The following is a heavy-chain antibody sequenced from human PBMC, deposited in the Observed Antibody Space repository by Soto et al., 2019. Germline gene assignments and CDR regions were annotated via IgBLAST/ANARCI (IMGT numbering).Heavy chain of an antibody. J-gene: IGHJ4*02. V-gene: IGHV1-2*02. D-gene: IGHD3-22*01. CDR2: INANSGGT. Sequence: ASVKVSCKSSGYTFTDYYLHWVRQAPGQGLEWMGWINANSGGTNYAQKFQGRVAMTRDTSISTVYMELSRLRSDDTAVYFCASGRYYYDSSGYFDLDYWGQGTLVTDSS. CDR3: ASGRYYYDSSGYFDLDY. CDR1: GYTFTDYY.